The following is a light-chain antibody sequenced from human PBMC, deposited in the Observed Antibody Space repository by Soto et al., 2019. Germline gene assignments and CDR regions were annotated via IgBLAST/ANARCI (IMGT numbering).Light chain of an antibody. CDR3: QQYSSSPMYN. Sequence: EIVLTQSPGTLSLSPGERATLSCRASQSVSSSYLAWYQQKPGQAPRLLIYGASGRATGIPERFSGSGSGTDFTLTISRLEPEDFAVYYCQQYSSSPMYNFGQGTKLEIK. CDR1: QSVSSSY. V-gene: IGKV3-20*01. J-gene: IGKJ2*01. CDR2: GAS.